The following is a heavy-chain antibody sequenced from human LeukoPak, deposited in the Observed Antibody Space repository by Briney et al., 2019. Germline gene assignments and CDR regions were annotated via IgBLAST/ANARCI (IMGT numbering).Heavy chain of an antibody. Sequence: GGSLRLSCAASGFTVSNNYMSWVRQAPGKGLEWVSVIYSGGSTYYADSVKGRFTISRDNSRNTLYLQMDSLRAEDTAVYYCARQNDYIHDYWGQGTLVTVSS. CDR3: ARQNDYIHDY. V-gene: IGHV3-53*01. J-gene: IGHJ4*02. CDR2: IYSGGST. D-gene: IGHD4-11*01. CDR1: GFTVSNNY.